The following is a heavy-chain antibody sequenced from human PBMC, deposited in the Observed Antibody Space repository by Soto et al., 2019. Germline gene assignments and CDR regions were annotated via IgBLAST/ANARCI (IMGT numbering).Heavy chain of an antibody. CDR3: TTVGIAAVADDY. Sequence: GGSLRLSCAASGFTFSNAWMNWVRQAPGKGLEWVGRIKSKTDDGTTDYAAPVKGRFTISRDDSKNTLYLQMNSLKTEDTAVYYCTTVGIAAVADDYWGQGTLVTVSS. CDR2: IKSKTDDGTT. D-gene: IGHD6-13*01. CDR1: GFTFSNAW. V-gene: IGHV3-15*07. J-gene: IGHJ4*02.